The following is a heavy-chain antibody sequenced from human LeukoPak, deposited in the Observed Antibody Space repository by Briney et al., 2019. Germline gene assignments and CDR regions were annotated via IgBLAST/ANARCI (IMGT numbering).Heavy chain of an antibody. CDR2: ISAYNGNT. Sequence: ASVKVSCKASGYTFTSYGISWVRQAPGQGLERMGWISAYNGNTNYAQKLQGRVTMTTDTSTSTAYMELRSLRSDDTAVYYCARDRGRYFDWFGFDYWGQGTLVTVSS. CDR1: GYTFTSYG. D-gene: IGHD3-9*01. J-gene: IGHJ4*02. CDR3: ARDRGRYFDWFGFDY. V-gene: IGHV1-18*01.